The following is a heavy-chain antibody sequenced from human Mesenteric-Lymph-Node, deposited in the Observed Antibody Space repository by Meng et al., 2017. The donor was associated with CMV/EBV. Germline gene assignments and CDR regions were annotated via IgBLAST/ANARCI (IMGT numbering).Heavy chain of an antibody. CDR1: GFSLSIYS. Sequence: GESLKISCTASGFSLSIYSMNWVRQAPGKGLEWVAYIGTGFTKYYADSLAGRFTISRDNAKNSLYLQMNSLRAEDTAVYYCASGITINYWGQGTLVTVSS. CDR2: IGTGFTK. V-gene: IGHV3-48*04. J-gene: IGHJ4*02. CDR3: ASGITINY. D-gene: IGHD3-10*01.